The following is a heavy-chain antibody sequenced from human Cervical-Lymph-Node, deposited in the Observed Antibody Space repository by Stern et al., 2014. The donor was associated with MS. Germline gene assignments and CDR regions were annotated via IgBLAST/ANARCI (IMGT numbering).Heavy chain of an antibody. D-gene: IGHD2-15*01. CDR1: GFTLSSYW. V-gene: IGHV3-7*01. Sequence: EVQLVESGGGLVQPGGSLRLSCAASGFTLSSYWMTWVRQAPGKGLEGVANIKRDGSGEYYVDSVKGRFTISRDNAKGSLFLKMNSLRAEDTAVYYCARDVCGGGSCYYPQTRYYYGMDVWGQGTTVTVSS. CDR3: ARDVCGGGSCYYPQTRYYYGMDV. CDR2: IKRDGSGE. J-gene: IGHJ6*01.